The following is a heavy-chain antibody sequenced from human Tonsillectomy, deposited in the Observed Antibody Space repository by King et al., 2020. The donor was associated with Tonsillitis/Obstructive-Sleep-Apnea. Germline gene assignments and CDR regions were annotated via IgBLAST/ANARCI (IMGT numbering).Heavy chain of an antibody. CDR3: ARHRVAVPWNWFDP. CDR1: GGSISSYY. V-gene: IGHV4-59*08. CDR2: IYYSGST. Sequence: HVQLQESGPGLVKPSETLSLTCTVSGGSISSYYWSWIRQPPGKGLEWIGYIYYSGSTNYNPSLKSRVTISVDTSKNQFSLKLSSVTAADTAVYYCARHRVAVPWNWFDPWGQGTLVTVSS. D-gene: IGHD6-19*01. J-gene: IGHJ5*02.